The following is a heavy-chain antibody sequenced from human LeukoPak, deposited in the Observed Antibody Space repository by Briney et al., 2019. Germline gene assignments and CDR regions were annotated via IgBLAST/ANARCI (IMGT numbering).Heavy chain of an antibody. Sequence: GGSLRLSCAASGFTFSSYAMSWVRQAPGKGLEWVSAISGSGGSTYYADSVKGRFTISRDNSKNTLYLQMNSLRAEDTAVYYCAKGSGYSSGWYTFDYWGQGTLVTVSS. CDR2: ISGSGGST. J-gene: IGHJ4*02. CDR1: GFTFSSYA. V-gene: IGHV3-23*01. CDR3: AKGSGYSSGWYTFDY. D-gene: IGHD6-19*01.